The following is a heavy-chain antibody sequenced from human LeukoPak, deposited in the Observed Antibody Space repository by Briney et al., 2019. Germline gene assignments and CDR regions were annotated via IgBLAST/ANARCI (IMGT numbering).Heavy chain of an antibody. V-gene: IGHV4-39*01. D-gene: IGHD3-10*01. CDR1: GGXIGSNTYF. CDR2: IYYSGNT. CDR3: ARYGSGSYVPFDY. Sequence: SETLSLTCSVSGGXIGSNTYFWGWIRPPPGKELEWIGSIYYSGNTYYNPSLKSRVAISVDTSKNQFSLKLNSVTAADTAVYYCARYGSGSYVPFDYWGQGTLVTVSS. J-gene: IGHJ4*02.